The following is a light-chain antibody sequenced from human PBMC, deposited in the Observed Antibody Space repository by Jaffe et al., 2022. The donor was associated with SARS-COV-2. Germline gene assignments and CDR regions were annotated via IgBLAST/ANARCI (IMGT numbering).Light chain of an antibody. Sequence: QSALTQPRSVSGSPGQSVTISCTGTSSDVGDYNYVSWYQQHPGEVPKLMIYDVTKRPSGVPDRFSGSKSGNTASLTISGLQAEDEADYYCCSYAGTYVYVFGTGTKVTVL. CDR2: DVT. V-gene: IGLV2-11*01. CDR1: SSDVGDYNY. CDR3: CSYAGTYVYV. J-gene: IGLJ1*01.